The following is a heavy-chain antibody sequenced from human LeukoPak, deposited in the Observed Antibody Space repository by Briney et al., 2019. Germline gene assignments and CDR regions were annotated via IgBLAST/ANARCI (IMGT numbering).Heavy chain of an antibody. Sequence: GGSLTLSCAASGFTFSSYWLHWLRHAPGKGLAWVSRINSDGSRINYADSVKGRFTSSRDNAKNTLYLQMNSLRVEDTAVYFCARGGPVKSIYDPHWYDPWGQGTLVTVSS. V-gene: IGHV3-74*01. J-gene: IGHJ5*02. CDR1: GFTFSSYW. CDR2: INSDGSRI. D-gene: IGHD5/OR15-5a*01. CDR3: ARGGPVKSIYDPHWYDP.